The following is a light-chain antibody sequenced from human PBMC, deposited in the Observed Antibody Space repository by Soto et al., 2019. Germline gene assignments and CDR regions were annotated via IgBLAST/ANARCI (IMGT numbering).Light chain of an antibody. CDR1: TGAVTSGHY. V-gene: IGLV7-46*01. Sequence: QTVVTQEPSLTVSPGGTVILTCGSSTGAVTSGHYPYWFQQKPGQAPRTLIYDTSDKHSWTPARFSGSLLGDKAALTLSGAQPEDAADYYCFLSYSDARVFGVGTKLTVL. CDR3: FLSYSDARV. CDR2: DTS. J-gene: IGLJ3*02.